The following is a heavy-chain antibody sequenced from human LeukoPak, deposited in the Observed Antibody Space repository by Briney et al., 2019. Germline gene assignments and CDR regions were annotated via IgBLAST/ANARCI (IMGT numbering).Heavy chain of an antibody. CDR2: INPNSGRT. CDR3: SRENYYYEY. V-gene: IGHV1-2*02. CDR1: GYTFTGYY. Sequence: ASVKVSCKASGYTFTGYYMQWVRQAPGQGLEWMGWINPNSGRTNYAQKFQGRVTMTRDKSINTAYMGLSSLRSDDTAVYYCSRENYYYEYWGQGTLVTVSS. D-gene: IGHD1-7*01. J-gene: IGHJ4*02.